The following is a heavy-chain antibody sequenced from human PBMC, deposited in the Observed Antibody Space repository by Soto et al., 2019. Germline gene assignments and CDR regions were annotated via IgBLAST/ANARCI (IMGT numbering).Heavy chain of an antibody. J-gene: IGHJ4*02. CDR1: GGSFSGYY. D-gene: IGHD2-8*02. CDR2: INHSGST. Sequence: QVQLQQWGAGLLKPSETLSLTCAVYGGSFSGYYCTWIHQPPGTGLEWIGEINHSGSTNYNPSLKSRVTISVDTSKNQFSLKLTSVTAADTAVYYCARDKITGLFDYWGQGTLVTVSS. V-gene: IGHV4-34*01. CDR3: ARDKITGLFDY.